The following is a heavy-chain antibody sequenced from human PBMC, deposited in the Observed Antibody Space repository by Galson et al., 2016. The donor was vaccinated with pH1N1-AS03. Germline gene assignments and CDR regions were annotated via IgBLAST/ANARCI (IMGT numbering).Heavy chain of an antibody. Sequence: ETLSLTCTVSGDSINSSPYYWGWIRQPPGKGLEWIGTIYYRGATYYSPSLKSRVTISIDTSKNQFSLNLRSVTAADTAVYYCARHVSGSYPNNLDYWGQGTLVIVSS. V-gene: IGHV4-39*07. J-gene: IGHJ4*02. CDR1: GDSINSSPYY. CDR2: IYYRGAT. CDR3: ARHVSGSYPNNLDY. D-gene: IGHD1-26*01.